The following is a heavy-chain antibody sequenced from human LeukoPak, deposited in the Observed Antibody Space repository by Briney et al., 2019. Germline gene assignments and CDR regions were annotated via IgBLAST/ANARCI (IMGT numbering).Heavy chain of an antibody. CDR1: GVSISSYY. D-gene: IGHD3-22*01. V-gene: IGHV4-4*09. CDR3: ARLGDPYYDSSGYYYWYFDL. Sequence: KPSETLSLTCTVSGVSISSYYWSWIRQPPGKGLEWIGYIYTSGSTNYNPSLKSRVTRSVATSKNQFSLKLSSVTAADTDVYYCARLGDPYYDSSGYYYWYFDLWGRGTLVAVSS. J-gene: IGHJ2*01. CDR2: IYTSGST.